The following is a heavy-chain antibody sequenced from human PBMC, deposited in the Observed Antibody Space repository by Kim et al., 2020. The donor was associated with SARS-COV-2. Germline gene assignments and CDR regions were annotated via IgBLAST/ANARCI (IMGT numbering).Heavy chain of an antibody. CDR3: AKVRTGDSSGYGRGAFDI. Sequence: KGRFTISRDNSKNTLYLQMNSRRAEDTAVYYCAKVRTGDSSGYGRGAFDIWGQGTMVTVSS. D-gene: IGHD3-22*01. V-gene: IGHV3-33*06. J-gene: IGHJ3*02.